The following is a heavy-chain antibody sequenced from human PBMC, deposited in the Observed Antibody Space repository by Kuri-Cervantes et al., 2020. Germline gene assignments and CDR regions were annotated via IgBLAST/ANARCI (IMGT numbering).Heavy chain of an antibody. J-gene: IGHJ5*02. D-gene: IGHD2-2*01. CDR1: RYTFTSYD. CDR3: ARDWGQIVVVPAAMFSHNWFDP. V-gene: IGHV1-8*01. Sequence: ASVKVSCKASRYTFTSYDINWVRQATGQGLEWMGWMNPNSGNTGYAQKFQGRVTMTRNTSISTAYMELSSLRSEDTAVYCCARDWGQIVVVPAAMFSHNWFDPWGQGTLVTVSS. CDR2: MNPNSGNT.